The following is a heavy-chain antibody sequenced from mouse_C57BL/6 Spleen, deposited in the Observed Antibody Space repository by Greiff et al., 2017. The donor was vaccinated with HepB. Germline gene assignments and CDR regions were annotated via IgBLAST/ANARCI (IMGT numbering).Heavy chain of an antibody. Sequence: EVQRVESGGGLVKPGGSLKLSCAASGFTFSSYAMSWVRQTPEKRLEWVATISDGGSYTYYPDNVKGRFTISRDNAKNNLYLQMSHLKSEDTAMYYCARAHYYGSSYPYYAMDYWGQGTSVTVSS. V-gene: IGHV5-4*01. CDR2: ISDGGSYT. J-gene: IGHJ4*01. D-gene: IGHD1-1*01. CDR1: GFTFSSYA. CDR3: ARAHYYGSSYPYYAMDY.